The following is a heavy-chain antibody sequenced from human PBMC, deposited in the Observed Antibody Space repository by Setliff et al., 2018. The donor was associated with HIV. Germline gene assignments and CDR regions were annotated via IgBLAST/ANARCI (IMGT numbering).Heavy chain of an antibody. D-gene: IGHD5-12*01. CDR3: ARGYPSSPYYYYMDV. V-gene: IGHV1-46*01. CDR2: INPSGGST. Sequence: ASVKVSCKASGYTFTNYYMHWVRQAPGQGLEWMGTINPSGGSTSYTHKFLGRVTMTKDTSTSTVYMELSSLRSEDTAVYNCARGYPSSPYYYYMDVWGKGTTVTVSS. CDR1: GYTFTNYY. J-gene: IGHJ6*03.